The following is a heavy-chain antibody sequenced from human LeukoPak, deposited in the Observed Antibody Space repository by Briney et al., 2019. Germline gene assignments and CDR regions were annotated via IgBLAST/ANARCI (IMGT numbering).Heavy chain of an antibody. CDR3: AKDLGYDYVWGEGNLYDY. CDR2: IYHSGST. Sequence: SETLSLTCTVSGYSISSGYYWGWIRQPPGKGLEWIGSIYHSGSTYYNPSLKSRVTISVDTSKNQFSLKLSSVTAADTAVYYCAKDLGYDYVWGEGNLYDYWGQGTLVTVSS. V-gene: IGHV4-38-2*02. CDR1: GYSISSGYY. J-gene: IGHJ4*02. D-gene: IGHD3-16*01.